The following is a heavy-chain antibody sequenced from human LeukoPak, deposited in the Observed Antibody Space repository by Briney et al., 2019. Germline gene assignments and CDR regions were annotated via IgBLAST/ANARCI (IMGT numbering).Heavy chain of an antibody. CDR1: GGTFSSYA. CDR3: ARNVRGGSLDY. CDR2: IIPIFGTA. J-gene: IGHJ4*02. D-gene: IGHD1-26*01. V-gene: IGHV1-69*13. Sequence: ASVKVSCKASGGTFSSYAISWVRQAPGQGLEWMGGIIPIFGTANYAQKFQGRVTITADESTSTAYMELSSLRAEDTAVYYCARNVRGGSLDYWGQGTLVTVSS.